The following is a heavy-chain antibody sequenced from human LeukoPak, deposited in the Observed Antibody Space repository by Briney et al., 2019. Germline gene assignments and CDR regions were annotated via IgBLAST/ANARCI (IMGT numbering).Heavy chain of an antibody. D-gene: IGHD1-26*01. J-gene: IGHJ1*01. Sequence: GGSLRLSCAASGFTFSSYGMHWVRQAPGKGLESVAVIWYDGSNKYYADSVKGRFTISRDNSKNTLYLQMNSLRAEDTAVYYCARDRWYSGTLHFQHWGQGTLVTVSS. CDR1: GFTFSSYG. CDR3: ARDRWYSGTLHFQH. CDR2: IWYDGSNK. V-gene: IGHV3-33*01.